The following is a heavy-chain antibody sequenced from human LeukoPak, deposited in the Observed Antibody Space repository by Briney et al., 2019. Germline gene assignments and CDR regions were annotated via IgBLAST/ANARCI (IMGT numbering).Heavy chain of an antibody. V-gene: IGHV3-53*04. CDR2: IYAGGST. J-gene: IGHJ4*02. Sequence: GGSLRLSCAATGFTVSNNFMGWVRQAPGKGLEWVSGIYAGGSTYYADSVKGRFTLSRHNSENTLSLEMNSLRPEDTALYYCARESSVSGWFIYWGQGTLVTVSS. CDR1: GFTVSNNF. CDR3: ARESSVSGWFIY. D-gene: IGHD6-19*01.